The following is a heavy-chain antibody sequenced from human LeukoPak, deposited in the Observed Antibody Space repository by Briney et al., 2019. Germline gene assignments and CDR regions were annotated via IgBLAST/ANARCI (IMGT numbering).Heavy chain of an antibody. Sequence: SETLSLTCAVYGGSFSGYYWSWIRQPPGKGLEWIGEINHSGSTNYNPSLKSRVTISVDTSKNQFSLKLSSVTAADTAVYYCARYIAAAGPFDYWGQGTSVTVSS. D-gene: IGHD6-13*01. V-gene: IGHV4-34*01. J-gene: IGHJ4*02. CDR3: ARYIAAAGPFDY. CDR1: GGSFSGYY. CDR2: INHSGST.